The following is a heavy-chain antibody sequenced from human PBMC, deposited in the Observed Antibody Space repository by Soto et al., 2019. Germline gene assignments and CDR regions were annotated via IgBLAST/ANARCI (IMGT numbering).Heavy chain of an antibody. CDR3: AKGLGTKRGYYFDY. V-gene: IGHV3-23*01. D-gene: IGHD2-8*01. J-gene: IGHJ4*02. CDR1: GFTFSSYA. Sequence: EVQLLESGGDLVQPGGSLRLSCAASGFTFSSYALSWVRQAPGRGLEWVSSISGSGGSTYYADSVKGRFTVSRDSSKNTVYLQMNSRRAEDTAVYYCAKGLGTKRGYYFDYWGQGTLVTVSS. CDR2: ISGSGGST.